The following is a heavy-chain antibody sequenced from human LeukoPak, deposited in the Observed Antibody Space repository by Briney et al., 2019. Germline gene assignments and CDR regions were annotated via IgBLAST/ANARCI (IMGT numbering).Heavy chain of an antibody. CDR2: INHSGST. J-gene: IGHJ5*02. CDR3: ARDTAAGKTWFDP. V-gene: IGHV4-34*01. Sequence: SETLSLTCAVYGGSFSGYYWSWIRQPPGKGLEWIGEINHSGSTNYNPSLKSRVTISVDTSKNQFSLKLSSVTAADTAVYYCARDTAAGKTWFDPWGQGTLVTVSS. D-gene: IGHD6-13*01. CDR1: GGSFSGYY.